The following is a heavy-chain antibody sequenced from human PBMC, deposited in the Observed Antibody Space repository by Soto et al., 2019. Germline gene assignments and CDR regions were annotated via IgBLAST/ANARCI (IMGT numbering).Heavy chain of an antibody. CDR3: ASHGGIQLWYYYYYGMDV. CDR1: GGSISSSSYY. J-gene: IGHJ6*02. Sequence: PSETLSLTCTVSGGSISSSSYYWGWIRQPPGKGLEWIGSIYYSGSTYYNPSLKSRVTISVDTSKNQFSLKLSSVTAADTAVYYCASHGGIQLWYYYYYGMDVWGQGTTVTVSS. V-gene: IGHV4-39*01. D-gene: IGHD5-18*01. CDR2: IYYSGST.